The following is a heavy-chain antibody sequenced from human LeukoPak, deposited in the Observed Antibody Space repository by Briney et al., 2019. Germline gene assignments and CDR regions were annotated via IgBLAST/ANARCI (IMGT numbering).Heavy chain of an antibody. CDR1: GFTFSNYG. CDR2: IWYDGSQK. D-gene: IGHD3-10*01. Sequence: GGSLRLSCEPSGFTFSNYGIHWVRQAPGKGLEWVAVIWYDGSQKYYADSVKGRFTISRDNSKNTLFLQMNSLRAEDTAVYYCASYGSGKNFDSWGQGTVVTVPS. V-gene: IGHV3-33*08. CDR3: ASYGSGKNFDS. J-gene: IGHJ4*02.